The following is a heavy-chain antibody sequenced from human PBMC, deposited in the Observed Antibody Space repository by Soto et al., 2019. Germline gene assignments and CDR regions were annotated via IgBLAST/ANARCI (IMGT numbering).Heavy chain of an antibody. V-gene: IGHV3-15*01. J-gene: IGHJ3*02. CDR2: IKSKTDGGIT. Sequence: EVQLVESGGGLVKPGGSLRLSCAASGFTFSNAWMSWVRQAPGKGLEWVGRIKSKTDGGITDYAAPVKGRFTISRDDSKNTLYLQMNSLKTEDTAVYYCTTPRGGYVWGSYRYTGRGDDAFDIWGQGTMVTVSS. D-gene: IGHD3-16*02. CDR3: TTPRGGYVWGSYRYTGRGDDAFDI. CDR1: GFTFSNAW.